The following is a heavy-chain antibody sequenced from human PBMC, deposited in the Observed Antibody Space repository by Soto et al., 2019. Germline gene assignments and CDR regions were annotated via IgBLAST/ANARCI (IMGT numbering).Heavy chain of an antibody. CDR3: ARWDYGDYARFDH. J-gene: IGHJ4*02. CDR2: MNPNSGNT. D-gene: IGHD4-17*01. Sequence: QVQLVQSGAEVKKPGASVKVSCKASGYTFTSHDINWVRQATGQGLEWMGWMNPNSGNTGYAQKFRGRVTMTRNTSIGKAYMELSSLRSEDTAVYYCARWDYGDYARFDHWGQGTLVTVSS. CDR1: GYTFTSHD. V-gene: IGHV1-8*01.